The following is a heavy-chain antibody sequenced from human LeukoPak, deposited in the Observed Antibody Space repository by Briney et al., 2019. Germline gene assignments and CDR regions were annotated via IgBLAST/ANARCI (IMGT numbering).Heavy chain of an antibody. CDR2: ISYDGSNK. CDR3: VKDSSSSNYYYGMDV. CDR1: GFTFSNYG. J-gene: IGHJ6*02. Sequence: GGSLRLSCAASGFTFSNYGIHWVRQAPGKGLEWVAVISYDGSNKYYADSVKGRFTISRDNPKNTLYLQMNSLRADDTAVYYCVKDSSSSNYYYGMDVWGQGTTVTVSS. D-gene: IGHD6-6*01. V-gene: IGHV3-30*18.